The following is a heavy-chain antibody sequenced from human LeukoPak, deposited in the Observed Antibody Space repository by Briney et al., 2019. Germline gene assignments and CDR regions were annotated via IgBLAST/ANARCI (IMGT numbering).Heavy chain of an antibody. Sequence: PGGSLRLSCAASGFTVSSNYMSWVRQAPGKGLEWVSVIYSGGSTYYADSVKGRFTISRDNSKNTLYLQMNSLRAEGLIVAVPVASGYWGQGTLVTVSS. CDR2: IYSGGST. CDR3: VASGY. V-gene: IGHV3-53*01. CDR1: GFTVSSNY. J-gene: IGHJ4*02. D-gene: IGHD2-2*01.